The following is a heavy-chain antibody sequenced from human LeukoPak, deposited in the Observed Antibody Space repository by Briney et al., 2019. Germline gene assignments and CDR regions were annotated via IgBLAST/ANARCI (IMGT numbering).Heavy chain of an antibody. J-gene: IGHJ4*02. CDR3: ARHVSRSFDF. CDR2: ISYSGTT. V-gene: IGHV4-39*01. Sequence: PSETLSLTCTVPGASISSVGAYWAWIRQPPGKGLESIGSISYSGTTSYTPSLKSRVTISVDTSENQFSLSLSSVTATDTAVYYCARHVSRSFDFWGQGTLVTVSS. CDR1: GASISSVGAY.